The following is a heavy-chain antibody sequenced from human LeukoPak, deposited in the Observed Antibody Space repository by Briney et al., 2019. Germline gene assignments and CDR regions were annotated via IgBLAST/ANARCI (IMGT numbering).Heavy chain of an antibody. CDR1: GAPISSNNW. J-gene: IGHJ4*02. CDR2: VYHSGST. Sequence: SGTLSLTCAVSGAPISSNNWWWSWVRQPPGKGLEWIGEVYHSGSTNYNPSLKSRVTMSVDTSKNQFSLKLSSVTAADTAVYYCARWFGEKGAHFDYWGQGTLVTVSS. V-gene: IGHV4-4*02. CDR3: ARWFGEKGAHFDY. D-gene: IGHD3-10*01.